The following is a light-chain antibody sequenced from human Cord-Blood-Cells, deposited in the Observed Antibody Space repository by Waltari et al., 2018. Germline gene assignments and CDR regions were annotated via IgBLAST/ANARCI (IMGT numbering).Light chain of an antibody. CDR1: QSISSY. CDR2: AAS. J-gene: IGKJ2*03. Sequence: LHMTQSPSSLSASVAARVTTPCRASQSISSYLNLYQQKPGKAPTPLLYAASSLQSGVPSRFSGSGSGTDFTLTINSLQPEDFATDYCQQSQSTPMYSFGQGTKLEIK. CDR3: QQSQSTPMYS. V-gene: IGKV1-39*01.